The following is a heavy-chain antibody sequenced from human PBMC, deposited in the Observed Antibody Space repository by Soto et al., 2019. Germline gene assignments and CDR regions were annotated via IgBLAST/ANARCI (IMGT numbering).Heavy chain of an antibody. Sequence: QVQLVQSGAEVKKPGASVKVSCKASGYTFNTYGMSWVRQAPGQGLDWMGWISTYNGNTKYAERLQGRVTMTTDTPTLTAYMGVRSLRSDDRAVYYCARGPTDHSDNSGNYFLDYWGQGTLVTVSS. J-gene: IGHJ4*02. CDR3: ARGPTDHSDNSGNYFLDY. V-gene: IGHV1-18*01. CDR1: GYTFNTYG. CDR2: ISTYNGNT. D-gene: IGHD3-22*01.